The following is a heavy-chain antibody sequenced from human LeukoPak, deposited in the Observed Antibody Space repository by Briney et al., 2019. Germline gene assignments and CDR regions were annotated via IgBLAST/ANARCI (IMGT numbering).Heavy chain of an antibody. J-gene: IGHJ3*02. Sequence: PRGSLRLSCAASGFTFSSYWVHWVRQAPGKGLVWVSRINSEGSTTSYADSVEGRFTISRDNAKNTLYLQMSSLRADDTAVYYCAFSRPNDAFDIWGQGTVVTVSS. CDR1: GFTFSSYW. CDR2: INSEGSTT. V-gene: IGHV3-74*01. CDR3: AFSRPNDAFDI.